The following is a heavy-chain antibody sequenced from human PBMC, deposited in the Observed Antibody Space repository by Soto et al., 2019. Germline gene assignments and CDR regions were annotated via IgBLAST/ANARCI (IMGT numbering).Heavy chain of an antibody. CDR3: ARGDYYDSSGPFSDAFDI. CDR2: IKEDGSQK. V-gene: IGHV3-7*04. CDR1: GFTFSSSS. J-gene: IGHJ3*02. D-gene: IGHD3-22*01. Sequence: SLRLSCATSGFTFSSSSMSWVRQAPGKGLEWVANIKEDGSQKWYVDSVKGRFTISRDNGKNSLYLQINSLRAEDTAVYYCARGDYYDSSGPFSDAFDIWGQGTMVTVSS.